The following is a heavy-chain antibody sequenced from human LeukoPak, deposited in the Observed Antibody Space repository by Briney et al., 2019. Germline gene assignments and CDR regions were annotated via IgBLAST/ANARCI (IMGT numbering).Heavy chain of an antibody. J-gene: IGHJ6*02. D-gene: IGHD5-12*01. CDR2: ISAYNGNT. V-gene: IGHV1-18*01. CDR3: ARDSGTGYYYYYGMDV. Sequence: GASVKVSCKASGYTFTSYGISWVRQAPGQGLEWMGWISAYNGNTNYAQKLQGRVTMTTDTSTSTAYMELRSLRSDDTAVYYCARDSGTGYYYYYGMDVWGQGTTVTVSS. CDR1: GYTFTSYG.